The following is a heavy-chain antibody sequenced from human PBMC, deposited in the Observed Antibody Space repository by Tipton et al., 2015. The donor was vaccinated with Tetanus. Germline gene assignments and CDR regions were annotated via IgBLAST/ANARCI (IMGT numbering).Heavy chain of an antibody. CDR3: ARAHCSDGVCNFDY. D-gene: IGHD2-8*01. J-gene: IGHJ4*02. CDR2: IYPGDSDT. Sequence: VQLVQSGGEVKKPGESLKISCKGSGYIFNNYWIGWVRQMPGKGLEWMGIIYPGDSDTRYSPPFQGQVTISVDKSISTAYLQWSSLKASDTSMFYCARAHCSDGVCNFDYWGQGALVTVAS. V-gene: IGHV5-51*01. CDR1: GYIFNNYW.